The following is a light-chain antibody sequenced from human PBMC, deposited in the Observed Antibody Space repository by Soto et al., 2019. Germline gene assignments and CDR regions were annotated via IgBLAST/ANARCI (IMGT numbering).Light chain of an antibody. Sequence: QSVLTQPPSASGTPGQRVTISCSGSSSNIGSNYVYWYQQLPGTAPKLLIYRNNQRPSGVPDRFSGSKSGTSASLAISGLRSEDEADYYCAAWDDSLSGSGVFGGGTKVTVI. CDR1: SSNIGSNY. J-gene: IGLJ2*01. CDR3: AAWDDSLSGSGV. V-gene: IGLV1-47*01. CDR2: RNN.